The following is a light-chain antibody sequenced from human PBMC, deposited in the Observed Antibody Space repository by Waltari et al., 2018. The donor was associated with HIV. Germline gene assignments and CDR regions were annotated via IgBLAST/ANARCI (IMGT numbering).Light chain of an antibody. J-gene: IGLJ2*01. CDR1: SSNIGAEYD. CDR3: QSYDSSLFWV. V-gene: IGLV1-40*01. CDR2: RTD. Sequence: QSVLPQPPSLSGAPGQRVTISCIGTSSNIGAEYDVHWYRQVSGAAPKLLIYRTDARPSGVPDRFFGSRSGASASLVINGLQTDDEADYYCQSYDSSLFWVFGGGTKLTVL.